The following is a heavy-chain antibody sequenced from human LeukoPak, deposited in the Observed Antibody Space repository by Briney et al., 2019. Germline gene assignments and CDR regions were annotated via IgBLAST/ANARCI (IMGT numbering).Heavy chain of an antibody. CDR3: ARNPRGIAAALYYFDY. D-gene: IGHD6-13*01. Sequence: PGGSLRPSCAASGFTFSSYSMNWVRQAPGKGLEWVSSISSSSSYIYYADSVKGRFTISRDNAKNSLYLQMNSLRAEDTAVYYCARNPRGIAAALYYFDYWGQGTLVTVSS. CDR1: GFTFSSYS. V-gene: IGHV3-21*01. J-gene: IGHJ4*02. CDR2: ISSSSSYI.